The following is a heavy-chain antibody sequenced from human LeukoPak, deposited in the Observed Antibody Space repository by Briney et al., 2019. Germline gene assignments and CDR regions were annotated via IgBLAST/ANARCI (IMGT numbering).Heavy chain of an antibody. V-gene: IGHV3-11*04. CDR2: ISSSGSTI. CDR3: ARDGGRYSGSYYDAFDI. Sequence: PGGSLRLSCAASGITSSAPAMSWLRQAPGKGLEWVSYISSSGSTIYYADSVKGRFTISRDNAKISLYLQMNSLRAEDTAVYYCARDGGRYSGSYYDAFDIWGQGTMVTVSS. D-gene: IGHD1-26*01. CDR1: GITSSAPA. J-gene: IGHJ3*02.